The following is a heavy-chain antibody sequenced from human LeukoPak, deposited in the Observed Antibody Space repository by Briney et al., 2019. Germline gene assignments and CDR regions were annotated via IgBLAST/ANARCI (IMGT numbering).Heavy chain of an antibody. CDR1: GGSFSGYY. D-gene: IGHD6-19*01. CDR3: ARAQGRLVPPAY. V-gene: IGHV4-34*01. Sequence: PSETLSLTCAVYGGSFSGYYWSWIRQPPNKGLEWIGEMNHSGSTNYNPSLKSRVTISADASEKQFSLKLNSVTAADTAVYYCARAQGRLVPPAYWGQGTLVTVSS. J-gene: IGHJ4*02. CDR2: MNHSGST.